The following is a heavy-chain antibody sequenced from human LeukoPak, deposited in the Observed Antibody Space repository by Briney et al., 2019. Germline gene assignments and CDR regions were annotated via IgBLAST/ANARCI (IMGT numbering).Heavy chain of an antibody. Sequence: PGRSLRLSCAASGFTFSSYGMHWVRQAPGKGLEWVAVISYDGSYKHDADSVKGRFTISRDNSRNTLYLQMNSLRAEDTAVYYCATGKVGLAQDSSGYYYPPDGYWGQGTLVTVSS. CDR3: ATGKVGLAQDSSGYYYPPDGY. V-gene: IGHV3-30*03. CDR1: GFTFSSYG. CDR2: ISYDGSYK. D-gene: IGHD3-22*01. J-gene: IGHJ4*02.